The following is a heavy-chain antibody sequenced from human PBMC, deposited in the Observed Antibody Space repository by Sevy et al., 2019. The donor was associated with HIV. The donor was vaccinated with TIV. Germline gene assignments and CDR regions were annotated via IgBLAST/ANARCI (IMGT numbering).Heavy chain of an antibody. CDR1: GFTFSSYW. Sequence: GGSLRLSCAASGFTFSSYWMSWVRQAPGKGLEWVANIKQDGSEKYYVDSVKGRFTISRDNAKNSLYLQMNSLRAEDTAVYYCARERAADSGGDWYPSGMDVWGQGTTVTVS. D-gene: IGHD2-21*02. CDR2: IKQDGSEK. V-gene: IGHV3-7*01. J-gene: IGHJ6*02. CDR3: ARERAADSGGDWYPSGMDV.